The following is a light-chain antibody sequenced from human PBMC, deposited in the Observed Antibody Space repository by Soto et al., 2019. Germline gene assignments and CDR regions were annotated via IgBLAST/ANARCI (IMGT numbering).Light chain of an antibody. J-gene: IGKJ1*01. CDR2: GAS. CDR3: RQYNNWPPWT. CDR1: QSVSSN. V-gene: IGKV3-15*01. Sequence: ERVMTQSPATLSVSPGERATLSCRASQSVSSNLAWYQQKPGQAPRLLIYGASTRATGSPARFSGSGSGTEFTLPISSLQSEDFAVYYCRQYNNWPPWTFGQGTKVDI.